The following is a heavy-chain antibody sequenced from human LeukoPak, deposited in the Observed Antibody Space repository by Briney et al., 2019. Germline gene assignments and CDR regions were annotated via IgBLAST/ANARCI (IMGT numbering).Heavy chain of an antibody. V-gene: IGHV4-34*01. Sequence: SETLPLTCAVYGVSFSGYYWSWIRQPPGKGLEWIGEINHSGSTNYNPSLKSRVTISVDTSKNQFSLKLSSVTAADTAVYYCARGPYYYDSSGYYGLSHWGQGTLVTVSS. J-gene: IGHJ1*01. CDR3: ARGPYYYDSSGYYGLSH. CDR2: INHSGST. D-gene: IGHD3-22*01. CDR1: GVSFSGYY.